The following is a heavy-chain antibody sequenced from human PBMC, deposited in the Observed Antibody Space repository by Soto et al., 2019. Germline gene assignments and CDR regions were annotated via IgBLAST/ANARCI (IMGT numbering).Heavy chain of an antibody. V-gene: IGHV1-8*01. J-gene: IGHJ3*02. D-gene: IGHD5-12*01. CDR1: GYTFTSYD. Sequence: ASVKVSCKASGYTFTSYDINWVRQATGQGLEWMGWMNPNSGNTGYAQKFQGRVTMTRNTSISTAYMELSGLRSEDTAVYYCARIEMATIYAFDIWGQGTMPTVSS. CDR3: ARIEMATIYAFDI. CDR2: MNPNSGNT.